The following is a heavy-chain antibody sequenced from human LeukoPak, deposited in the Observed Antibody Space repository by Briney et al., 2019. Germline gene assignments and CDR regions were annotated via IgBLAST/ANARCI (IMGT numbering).Heavy chain of an antibody. V-gene: IGHV4-4*09. Sequence: SETLSLTCTVSGGSMSNSYWGWIRQPPGKGLEWLGYIYFTGHTNSNPSLKRRVTISVDTSKNQFSLKLSSVTAADTAVYYCAAFYYYGSGLADYWGQGTLVTVSS. CDR2: IYFTGHT. CDR1: GGSMSNSY. CDR3: AAFYYYGSGLADY. D-gene: IGHD3-10*01. J-gene: IGHJ4*02.